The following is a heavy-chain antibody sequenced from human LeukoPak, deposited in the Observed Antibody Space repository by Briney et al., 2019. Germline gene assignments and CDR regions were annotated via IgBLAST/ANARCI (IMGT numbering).Heavy chain of an antibody. CDR3: ARASGGSGSYYNLYNWFDS. D-gene: IGHD3-10*01. V-gene: IGHV1-2*04. Sequence: ASVKVSCKASGYTFTGYYMHWVRQAPGQGLEWMGWINPNSGGTNYAQKFQGWVTMTRDTSISTAYMELSRLRSDDTAVYYCARASGGSGSYYNLYNWFDSWGQGTLVTVSS. CDR2: INPNSGGT. J-gene: IGHJ5*01. CDR1: GYTFTGYY.